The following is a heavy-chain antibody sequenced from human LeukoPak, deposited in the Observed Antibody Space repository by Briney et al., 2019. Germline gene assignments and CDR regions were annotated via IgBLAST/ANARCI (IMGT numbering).Heavy chain of an antibody. V-gene: IGHV1-2*02. CDR1: GYTFTGYY. J-gene: IGHJ6*03. Sequence: ASVKVSCKASGYTFTGYYMHWVRQAPGQGLEWMGWINPNSGGTNYAQKFQGRVTMTRDTSISTAYMELSRLRSDDTAVYYCARGAYYYDSSGYYPTYYYYYMDVWGKGTTVTISS. D-gene: IGHD3-22*01. CDR3: ARGAYYYDSSGYYPTYYYYYMDV. CDR2: INPNSGGT.